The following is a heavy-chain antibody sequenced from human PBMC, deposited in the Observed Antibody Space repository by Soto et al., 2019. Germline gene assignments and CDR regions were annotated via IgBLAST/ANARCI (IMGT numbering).Heavy chain of an antibody. V-gene: IGHV3-11*01. Sequence: QVQLVESGGGLVQTSGSLRIACVASGFTFSDYYMSWGRQAPGKGLEWVSYISSSGNTIYYADSVKGRFTISGDNAKNSVYLQMNSLRAEDTALYFCAKMSSENYYDPVFSWGQGTLVTVSS. CDR2: ISSSGNTI. J-gene: IGHJ4*02. CDR1: GFTFSDYY. CDR3: AKMSSENYYDPVFS. D-gene: IGHD3-22*01.